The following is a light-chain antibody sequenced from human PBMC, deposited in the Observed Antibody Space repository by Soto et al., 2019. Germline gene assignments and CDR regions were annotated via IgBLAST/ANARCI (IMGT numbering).Light chain of an antibody. J-gene: IGLJ1*01. V-gene: IGLV1-40*01. CDR1: SSNIGAGYD. CDR3: QSYDSSLTGYV. CDR2: GNS. Sequence: QSVRTQPPSVSWAPGQRVTISCTGSSSNIGAGYDVHWYQQLPGTAPKLLIYGNSNRPSGVPDRFSGSKSGTSASLAITGLQAEDEADYYCQSYDSSLTGYVFGTGTKVTVL.